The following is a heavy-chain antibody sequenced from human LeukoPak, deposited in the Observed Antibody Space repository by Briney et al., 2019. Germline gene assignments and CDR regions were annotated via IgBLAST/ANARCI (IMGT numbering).Heavy chain of an antibody. Sequence: GGSLRLSCAASGFTFSSYEMNWVRQAPGKGLEWDSYISSSSSYIYYADSVKGRFTISRDNAKNSLYLQMNSLRAEDTAVYYCARGSSSWYYFDYWGQGTLVTVSS. V-gene: IGHV3-21*05. CDR1: GFTFSSYE. CDR3: ARGSSSWYYFDY. D-gene: IGHD6-13*01. CDR2: ISSSSSYI. J-gene: IGHJ4*02.